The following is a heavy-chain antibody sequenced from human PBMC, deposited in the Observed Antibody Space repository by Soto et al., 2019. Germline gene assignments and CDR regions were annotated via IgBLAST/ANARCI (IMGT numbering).Heavy chain of an antibody. CDR1: GYTFTTYY. J-gene: IGHJ4*02. D-gene: IGHD6-13*01. V-gene: IGHV1-46*01. CDR2: INPSGGTT. Sequence: QMQLVQSGAEVKKPGASVKVSYKASGYTFTTYYIHWVRQAPGQGLEWMGIINPSGGTTSYAQEFQGRVTMTSDTSTSTVYMELSSLRSEDTAVYYCASSLQQLVLVYWGQGTLATVSS. CDR3: ASSLQQLVLVY.